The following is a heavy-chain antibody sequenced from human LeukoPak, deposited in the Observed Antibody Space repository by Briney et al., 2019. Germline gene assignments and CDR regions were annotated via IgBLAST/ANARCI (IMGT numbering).Heavy chain of an antibody. CDR2: IYYSRST. Sequence: SQTLSLTCTVSGVSISSGDYYWSSIRQPPGKGLEWIGYIYYSRSTYYNPSLKSRVTISVDTSKSQFSLKLSSVTAADTAVYYCARVLVVVPAAIDYWGQGTLVTVSS. J-gene: IGHJ4*02. CDR1: GVSISSGDYY. V-gene: IGHV4-30-4*08. CDR3: ARVLVVVPAAIDY. D-gene: IGHD2-2*01.